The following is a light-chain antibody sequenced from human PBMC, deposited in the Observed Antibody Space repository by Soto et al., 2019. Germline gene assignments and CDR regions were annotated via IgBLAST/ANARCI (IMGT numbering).Light chain of an antibody. CDR3: QQRNIWPPVT. CDR2: GAF. Sequence: EIVLTQSPATLSLSPGERATLSCRASPSVTNFLAWYQQKPGQAPRLLIYGAFNRATGIPARFSGSGSGTDFTLTISSLESEDFAVYYWQQRNIWPPVTFGQGTRLEIK. J-gene: IGKJ5*01. V-gene: IGKV3-11*01. CDR1: PSVTNF.